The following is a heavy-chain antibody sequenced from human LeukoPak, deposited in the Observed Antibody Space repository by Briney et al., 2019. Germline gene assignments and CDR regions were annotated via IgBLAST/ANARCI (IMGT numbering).Heavy chain of an antibody. Sequence: SQTLSLTCAISGDSVSNKNGAWNWIRHSPSRGLEWLGRTYYRSEWSTDYAFSVKGRITNNADPSKNQFSLQLGSVTPEDTAVYYCASGWALMFWGQGTPFTVSS. J-gene: IGHJ4*02. D-gene: IGHD1-26*01. CDR3: ASGWALMF. V-gene: IGHV6-1*01. CDR1: GDSVSNKNGA. CDR2: TYYRSEWST.